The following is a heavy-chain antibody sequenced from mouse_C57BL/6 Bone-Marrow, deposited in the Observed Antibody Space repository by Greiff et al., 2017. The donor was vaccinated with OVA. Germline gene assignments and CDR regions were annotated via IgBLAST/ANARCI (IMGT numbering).Heavy chain of an antibody. CDR2: ISDGGSYT. Sequence: EVKLMESGGGLVKPGGSLKLSCAASGFTFSSYAMSWVRQTPEKRLEWVATISDGGSYTYYPDNVKGRFTISRDNAKNNLYLQMSHLKSEDTAMYYCARHYGNQYYFDYWGQGTTLTVSS. CDR1: GFTFSSYA. V-gene: IGHV5-4*03. D-gene: IGHD2-1*01. CDR3: ARHYGNQYYFDY. J-gene: IGHJ2*01.